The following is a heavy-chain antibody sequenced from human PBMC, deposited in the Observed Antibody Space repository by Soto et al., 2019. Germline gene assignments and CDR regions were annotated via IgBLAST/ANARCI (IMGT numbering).Heavy chain of an antibody. Sequence: EVQLLESGGGLVHPGGSLRLSCVDAGFTFSTYALSWVRQAPGKGLEWVATVNKGGTTYYPDSVKGRVTISRDNPKKPMYLPINSLSAEDTAVYYCAKRFSYLFAPLGQGNQVTVSS. V-gene: IGHV3-23*01. CDR1: GFTFSTYA. J-gene: IGHJ5*02. CDR2: VNKGGTT. CDR3: AKRFSYLFAP.